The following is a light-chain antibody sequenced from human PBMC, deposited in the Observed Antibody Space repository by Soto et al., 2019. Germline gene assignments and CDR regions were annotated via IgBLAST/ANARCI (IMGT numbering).Light chain of an antibody. V-gene: IGKV3-15*01. J-gene: IGKJ1*01. CDR3: QHYDHWPLT. CDR1: QSVSSSY. Sequence: EIVLTQSPGTLSFSPGERATLTCRASQSVSSSYLAWFQQKPGQAPRLLIYAASTRATGVPARFSGSGSGTDFTLTISSLQSEDFAVYYCQHYDHWPLTFGQGTRVEVK. CDR2: AAS.